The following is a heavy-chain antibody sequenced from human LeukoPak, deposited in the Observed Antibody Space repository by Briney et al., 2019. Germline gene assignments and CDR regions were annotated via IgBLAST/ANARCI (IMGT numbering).Heavy chain of an antibody. V-gene: IGHV3-73*01. Sequence: GGPLRLSCAASGFTFSGSAMHWVRQASGKGLEWVGRIRSKANSYATAYAASVKGRFTISRDDSKNTAYLQMNSLKTEDTAVYYCTSTKRGVYYMDVWGKGTTVTVSS. D-gene: IGHD1-1*01. CDR3: TSTKRGVYYMDV. J-gene: IGHJ6*03. CDR1: GFTFSGSA. CDR2: IRSKANSYAT.